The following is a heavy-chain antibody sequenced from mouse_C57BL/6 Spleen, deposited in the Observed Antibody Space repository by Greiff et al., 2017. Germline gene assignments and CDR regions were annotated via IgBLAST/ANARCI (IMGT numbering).Heavy chain of an antibody. D-gene: IGHD1-1*01. CDR1: GFTFTDYY. CDR2: IRNKANGYTT. J-gene: IGHJ2*01. V-gene: IGHV7-3*01. CDR3: ARLPHYYGRVLDY. Sequence: EVHLVESGGGLVQPGGSLSLSCAASGFTFTDYYMSWVRQPPGKALEWLGFIRNKANGYTTEYSASVKGRFTISRDNSQSILYLQMNALRAEDSATDYCARLPHYYGRVLDYWGQGTTLTVSS.